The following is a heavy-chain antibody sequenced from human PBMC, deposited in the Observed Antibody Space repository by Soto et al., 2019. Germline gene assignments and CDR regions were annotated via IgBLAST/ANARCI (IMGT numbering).Heavy chain of an antibody. V-gene: IGHV2-5*02. CDR3: AHIVVAGLGYYFDY. Sequence: QITLKESGPTLVKPTQTLTLTCTFSGFSLSSTRMAVGWIRQPPGKALEWLALIYWDDDKRYSPFLKSRLTIXXXTXXNPVVLTMSNMVPVDTARYYCAHIVVAGLGYYFDYWGQGTLVTVSS. D-gene: IGHD6-19*01. CDR1: GFSLSSTRMA. CDR2: IYWDDDK. J-gene: IGHJ4*02.